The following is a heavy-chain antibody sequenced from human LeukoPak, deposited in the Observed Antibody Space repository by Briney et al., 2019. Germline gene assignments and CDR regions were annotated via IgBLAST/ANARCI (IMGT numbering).Heavy chain of an antibody. V-gene: IGHV3-9*01. J-gene: IGHJ4*02. CDR1: GFTFDDYA. CDR3: AKDRAAAGTFLDY. D-gene: IGHD6-13*01. CDR2: ISWNSGSI. Sequence: PGGSLRLSCAASGFTFDDYAMHWVRQAPGKGLEWVSGISWNSGSIGYADSVKGRFTISRDNAKNSLYLQMNSLRAEDTALYYCAKDRAAAGTFLDYWGQGTLVTVSS.